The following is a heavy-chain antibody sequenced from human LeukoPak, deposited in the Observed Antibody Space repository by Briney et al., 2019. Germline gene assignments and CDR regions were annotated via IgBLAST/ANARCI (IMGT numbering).Heavy chain of an antibody. Sequence: GGSLSLSWAPSRFLLSTYWMRWVSQAPGRGREWVATINKNGTEKFYIGSVEGRFTISRDYAKNSLYLQMNSLRVEDTAVYYCAKVAKYYYGPETYYFFEQWGQGTPVTASS. CDR2: INKNGTEK. J-gene: IGHJ4*02. V-gene: IGHV3-7*01. CDR1: RFLLSTYW. CDR3: AKVAKYYYGPETYYFFEQ. D-gene: IGHD3-10*01.